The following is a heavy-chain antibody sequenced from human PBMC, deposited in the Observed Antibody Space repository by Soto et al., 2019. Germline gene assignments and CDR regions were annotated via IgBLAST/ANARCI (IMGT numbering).Heavy chain of an antibody. CDR3: AHSLIAAAGTIWFDP. CDR1: GFSLSTSEVG. Sequence: QITLKESGPTLVKPTQTLTLTCTFSGFSLSTSEVGVGWIRQPPGKALEWLALIYWNDDKRYSPSLKSRLTITKDTSKNQVVLTMTNMDPVDTATYYCAHSLIAAAGTIWFDPWGQGTLVTVSS. J-gene: IGHJ5*02. D-gene: IGHD6-13*01. V-gene: IGHV2-5*01. CDR2: IYWNDDK.